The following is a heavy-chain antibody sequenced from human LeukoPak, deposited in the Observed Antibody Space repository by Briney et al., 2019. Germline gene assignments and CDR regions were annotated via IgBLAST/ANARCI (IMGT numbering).Heavy chain of an antibody. CDR2: IYIGGRN. J-gene: IGHJ6*03. CDR3: ARERHGYDGTPYYYYYYTDV. D-gene: IGHD5-12*01. Sequence: AGGSLGLSCAASGFTVNSNYMMWVRQAPGKGWEGGSVIYIGGRNYDGDYVKGRITIAHKNSNKPLYLQMNSLRAEDTAVYYCARERHGYDGTPYYYYYYTDVWGKGTTVTISS. V-gene: IGHV3-53*01. CDR1: GFTVNSNY.